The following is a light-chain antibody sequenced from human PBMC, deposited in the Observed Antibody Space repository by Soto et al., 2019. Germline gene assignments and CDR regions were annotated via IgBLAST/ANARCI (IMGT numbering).Light chain of an antibody. CDR3: SSYTRSSTYV. Sequence: QSVLTQPASVSGSPGQSITISCTGSRSDVGAYNYVSWYQQHPGKAPKLMIYDLNNRPSGISDRFSGSKSGNTASLTISGLQAEDEADYYCSSYTRSSTYVFGTGTKLTVL. CDR1: RSDVGAYNY. V-gene: IGLV2-14*03. J-gene: IGLJ1*01. CDR2: DLN.